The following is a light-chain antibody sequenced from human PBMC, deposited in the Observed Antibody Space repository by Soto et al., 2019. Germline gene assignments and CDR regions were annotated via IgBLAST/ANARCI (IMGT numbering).Light chain of an antibody. CDR3: SSYTSSSTRRV. J-gene: IGLJ3*02. CDR2: DVS. V-gene: IGLV2-14*01. Sequence: QSALTQPASVSGSPGQSITISCTGTSSDVGGYNYVSWYQQHPGKAPKLMIYDVSNRPSGVSNRFSGSKSGNTASLTISGLQAEDEADYYCSSYTSSSTRRVFGGRTQLTVL. CDR1: SSDVGGYNY.